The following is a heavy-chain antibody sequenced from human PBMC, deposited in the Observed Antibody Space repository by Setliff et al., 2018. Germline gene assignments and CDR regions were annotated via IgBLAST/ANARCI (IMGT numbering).Heavy chain of an antibody. CDR2: IVQDSSP. CDR3: TKDAVPNGIWDFDS. D-gene: IGHD2-8*01. CDR1: GFNFRAYS. V-gene: IGHV3-23*03. J-gene: IGHJ4*02. Sequence: PGESLKISCETSGFNFRAYSLSWVRQAPGKGLEWVSGIVQDSSPLYADSVKGRFTISRDNSKSTASLQIDNMRAEDTAIYYCTKDAVPNGIWDFDSWGQGILVTVSS.